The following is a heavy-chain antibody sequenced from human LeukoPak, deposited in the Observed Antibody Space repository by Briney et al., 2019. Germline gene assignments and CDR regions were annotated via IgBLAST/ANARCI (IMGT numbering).Heavy chain of an antibody. V-gene: IGHV3-53*01. CDR1: GFTVSSNY. D-gene: IGHD3-16*02. CDR3: AKDQAPTFGGVIVRKTPPDY. CDR2: IYSGGST. J-gene: IGHJ4*02. Sequence: GGSLRLSCAASGFTVSSNYMSWVRQAPGKGLEWVSVIYSGGSTYYADSVKGRFTISRDNSKNTLYLQMNSLRAEDTAVYYCAKDQAPTFGGVIVRKTPPDYWGQGTLVTVSS.